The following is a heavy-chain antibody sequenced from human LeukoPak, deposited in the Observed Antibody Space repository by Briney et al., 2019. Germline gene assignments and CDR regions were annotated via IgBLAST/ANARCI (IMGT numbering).Heavy chain of an antibody. CDR3: AYRNNCEYWGQGAGVSVPRAST. Sequence: GGSLRLSCAASGFSFSGHWMNWVRQPPGKGLEWVANIKADGSEKYYVDSVKGRFTTSRDDDKRTVDLQIDNLRGEDAAIYYCAYRNNCEYWGQGAGVSVPRASTRGK. J-gene: IGHJ6*03. D-gene: IGHD1-20*01. V-gene: IGHV3-7*05. CDR1: GFSFSGHW. CDR2: IKADGSEK.